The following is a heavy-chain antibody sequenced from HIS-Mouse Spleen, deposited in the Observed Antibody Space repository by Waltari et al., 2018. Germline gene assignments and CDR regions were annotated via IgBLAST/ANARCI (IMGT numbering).Heavy chain of an antibody. J-gene: IGHJ2*01. V-gene: IGHV4-39*07. Sequence: QLQLQESGPGLVKPSETLSLTCTVSGASISSSIYYWAWIRPPPGKGREWIGSIYYSGSTYYNPSLKSRVTISVDTSKNQFSLKLSSVTAADTAVYYCAREIPYSSSWYDWYFDLWGRGTLVTVSS. CDR1: GASISSSIYY. CDR3: AREIPYSSSWYDWYFDL. D-gene: IGHD6-13*01. CDR2: IYYSGST.